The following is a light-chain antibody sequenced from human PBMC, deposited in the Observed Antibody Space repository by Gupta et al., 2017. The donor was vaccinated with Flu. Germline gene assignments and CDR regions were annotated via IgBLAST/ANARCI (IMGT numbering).Light chain of an antibody. J-gene: IGLJ2*01. V-gene: IGLV2-14*03. CDR3: SSYTSSTALV. Sequence: TSSDVGGYNYVSWYQQYPGKAPKLMIYDVSDRPSGISKRFSGSKSGNTASLTISGLQAEDEADYYCSSYTSSTALVIGGGTKVAVL. CDR2: DVS. CDR1: SSDVGGYNY.